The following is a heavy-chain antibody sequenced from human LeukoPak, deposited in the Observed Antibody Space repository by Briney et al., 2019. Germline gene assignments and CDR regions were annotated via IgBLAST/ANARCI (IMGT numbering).Heavy chain of an antibody. CDR3: ARDFQTDK. J-gene: IGHJ1*01. CDR1: GFRFSSYW. V-gene: IGHV3-7*04. CDR2: IIQDGSDK. Sequence: GGSLRLSCAASGFRFSSYWMSWVRQAPGKGLEWVANIIQDGSDKYYVDSVKGRFTISRDNAKNSLSLQMNSLRVEDTAVYYCARDFQTDKWGQGTLVTVSS.